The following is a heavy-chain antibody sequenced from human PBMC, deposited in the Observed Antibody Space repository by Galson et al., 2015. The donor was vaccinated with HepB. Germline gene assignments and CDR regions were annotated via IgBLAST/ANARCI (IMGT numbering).Heavy chain of an antibody. D-gene: IGHD6-13*01. V-gene: IGHV3-11*03. CDR1: GFTFSDFY. J-gene: IGHJ1*01. CDR3: EGGYRYFQY. CDR2: ISSRSDYR. Sequence: SLRLSCAASGFTFSDFYMSWLRQSPGKGLEWVSYISSRSDYRNFADSVKGRFTISRDNARTSLYLQMNNLRAEDTAVYYCEGGYRYFQYWGQGTLVTVSS.